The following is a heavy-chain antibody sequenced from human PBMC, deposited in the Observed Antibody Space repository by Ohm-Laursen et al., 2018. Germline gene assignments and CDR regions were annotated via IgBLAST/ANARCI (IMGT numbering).Heavy chain of an antibody. V-gene: IGHV3-15*01. CDR3: TTVDDDGKNLPD. CDR1: GFTFSNAW. J-gene: IGHJ4*02. Sequence: GSLRLSCAASGFTFSNAWMTWVRQGPGKGLEWVARIKSIYNGLTTDYAAPVKGRFSVSRDDSKNTLFLQMNSLEIDDTAVYFCTTVDDDGKNLPDWGQGTLVTVSS. CDR2: IKSIYNGLTT. D-gene: IGHD4-23*01.